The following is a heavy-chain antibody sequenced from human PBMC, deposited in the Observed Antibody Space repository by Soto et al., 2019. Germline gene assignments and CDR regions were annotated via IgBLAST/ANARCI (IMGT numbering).Heavy chain of an antibody. D-gene: IGHD2-15*01. V-gene: IGHV3-21*01. Sequence: EVQLVESGGGLVKPGGSLRLSCAASGFTFSSYSMNWVRQAPGKGLEWVSSISSSSSYIYYADSVKGRFTISRDNAKNSRHLQKNSLTADDTAVYYCARGVGYCDHYYYYYMDGWGKGTTVAVAS. CDR3: ARGVGYCDHYYYYYMDG. CDR2: ISSSSSYI. J-gene: IGHJ6*03. CDR1: GFTFSSYS.